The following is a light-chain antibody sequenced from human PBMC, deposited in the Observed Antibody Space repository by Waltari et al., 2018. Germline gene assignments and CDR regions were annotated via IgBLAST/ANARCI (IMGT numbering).Light chain of an antibody. CDR3: LQYNSAPLT. CDR1: QGISNY. Sequence: DIQMTQSPSSLSASVRDRVTIPCRASQGISNYLNWYQQKPGKAPKRLIYDASSVQSGVPSRFSGSGSGTVVTLTISSLQPEDFATYYCLQYNSAPLTFGGGTKVEIK. J-gene: IGKJ4*01. CDR2: DAS. V-gene: IGKV1-17*01.